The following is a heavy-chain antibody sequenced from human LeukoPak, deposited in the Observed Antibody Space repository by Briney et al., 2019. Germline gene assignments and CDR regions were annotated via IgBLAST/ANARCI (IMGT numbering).Heavy chain of an antibody. CDR2: TSYDGSKK. D-gene: IGHD3-22*01. Sequence: GGSLRLSCAASGFTFSSYSMNWVRQAPGKGLEWVAVTSYDGSKKYHADSVKGRFTISRDNSRNTLYLRMNSLRAEDTAVYYCAKDSKYYYDSRGYSYFDYWGQGTLVTVSS. V-gene: IGHV3-30*18. CDR1: GFTFSSYS. J-gene: IGHJ4*02. CDR3: AKDSKYYYDSRGYSYFDY.